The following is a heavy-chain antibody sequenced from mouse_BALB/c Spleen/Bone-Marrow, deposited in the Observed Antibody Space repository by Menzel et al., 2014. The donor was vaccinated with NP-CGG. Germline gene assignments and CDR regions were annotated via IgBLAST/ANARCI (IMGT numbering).Heavy chain of an antibody. J-gene: IGHJ2*01. Sequence: EVKLMESGPGLVKPSQTVSLTCTVTGISITTGNYRWSWTRQFPGNKLEWIGYIYYSGTITYNPSLTRRTTITRDTSKNQFFLEMNSLTAEDTATYYCARFYGNYFDYWGQGTTLTVSS. D-gene: IGHD2-1*01. CDR1: GISITTGNYR. CDR2: IYYSGTI. CDR3: ARFYGNYFDY. V-gene: IGHV3-5*02.